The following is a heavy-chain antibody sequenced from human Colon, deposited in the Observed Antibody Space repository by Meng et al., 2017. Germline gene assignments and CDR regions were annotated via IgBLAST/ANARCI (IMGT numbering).Heavy chain of an antibody. V-gene: IGHV4-38-2*01. J-gene: IGHJ4*02. D-gene: IGHD4-17*01. CDR1: GYSISSGYY. CDR3: ARAFLNDFGDYGY. Sequence: SETLSLTCAVSGYSISSGYYWGWIRQPPGMGLEWIGSIYHSGSTYYSPSLKSRVTISVDTSKNHFSLKLSSVTAADTAVYYCARAFLNDFGDYGYWGQGTRVTGYS. CDR2: IYHSGST.